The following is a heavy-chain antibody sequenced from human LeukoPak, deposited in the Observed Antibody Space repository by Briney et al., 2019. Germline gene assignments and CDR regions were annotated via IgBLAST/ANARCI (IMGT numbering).Heavy chain of an antibody. Sequence: ASVKVSGKASGYTFTNNYMHWVRQAPGQGLEWMGIINPSGDNTWYAQKFQGRVTMTRDMATSTDYMEVSSLRSEDTAVYYCARDNSVGDSAWWFDPWGQGTLVTVSS. V-gene: IGHV1-46*01. CDR2: INPSGDNT. CDR1: GYTFTNNY. D-gene: IGHD5-12*01. J-gene: IGHJ5*02. CDR3: ARDNSVGDSAWWFDP.